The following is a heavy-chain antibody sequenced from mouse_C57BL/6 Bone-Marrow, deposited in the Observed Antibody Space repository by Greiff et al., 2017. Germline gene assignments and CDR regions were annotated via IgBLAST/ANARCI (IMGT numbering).Heavy chain of an antibody. V-gene: IGHV1-15*01. Sequence: QVHVKQSGAELVRPGASVTLSCKASGYTFTDYEMHWVKQTPVHGLEWIGAIDPETGGTAYNQKFKGKAILTADKSSSTAYMELRSLTSEDSAVYYCTGVSLGDPYYAMDYWGQGTSVTVSS. CDR3: TGVSLGDPYYAMDY. CDR1: GYTFTDYE. CDR2: IDPETGGT. D-gene: IGHD3-3*01. J-gene: IGHJ4*01.